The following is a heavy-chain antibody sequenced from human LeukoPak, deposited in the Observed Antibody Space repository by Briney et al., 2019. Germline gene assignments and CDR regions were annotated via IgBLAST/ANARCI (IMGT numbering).Heavy chain of an antibody. Sequence: PSETLSLTCGVFSGSFSGYYWSWVRQAPGKGLEWVGEINHSGSTYFNPSLAGRLSLSVDTSNNQFSLRLSSVTAADTAVYYCARGAASPTHYNYYMDIWDKGTTVTVSS. CDR2: INHSGST. V-gene: IGHV4-34*01. J-gene: IGHJ6*03. CDR3: ARGAASPTHYNYYMDI. CDR1: SGSFSGYY.